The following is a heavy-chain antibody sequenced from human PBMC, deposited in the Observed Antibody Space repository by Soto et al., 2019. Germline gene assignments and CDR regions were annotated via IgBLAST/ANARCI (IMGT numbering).Heavy chain of an antibody. V-gene: IGHV1-18*01. Sequence: ASVKVSCKASGYTFTSYGISWVRQAPGQGLEWMGWISAYSGDTNYAQKLQGRVTMTRDTSMSTAYMELSRLRSDDTAVYYCARSTRITIFGMAKYGMDVWGQGTTVTVSS. J-gene: IGHJ6*02. CDR1: GYTFTSYG. CDR3: ARSTRITIFGMAKYGMDV. D-gene: IGHD3-3*01. CDR2: ISAYSGDT.